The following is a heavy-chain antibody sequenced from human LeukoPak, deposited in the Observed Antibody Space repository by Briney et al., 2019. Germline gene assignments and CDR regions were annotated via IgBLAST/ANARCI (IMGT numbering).Heavy chain of an antibody. Sequence: SETLSLTCIVSGGSISSLYWSWIRQPAGKGLEWFGRIYSSGTTNYHPSLKSRVTMSVDTSKNQFSLKLSSVTAADTAVYYCARASCYGNRYCDLWGRGTLVTVSS. CDR3: ARASCYGNRYCDL. V-gene: IGHV4-4*07. D-gene: IGHD2-2*01. CDR2: IYSSGTT. J-gene: IGHJ2*01. CDR1: GGSISSLY.